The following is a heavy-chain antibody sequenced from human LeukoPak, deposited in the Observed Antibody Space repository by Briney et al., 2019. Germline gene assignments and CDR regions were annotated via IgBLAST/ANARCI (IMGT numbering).Heavy chain of an antibody. CDR2: ISDGGRST. J-gene: IGHJ5*02. V-gene: IGHV3-23*01. CDR1: GFTFSSYA. Sequence: GGSLRLSCAASGFTFSSYAMSWVRQAPGKGLEWVSAISDGGRSTYYADSVKGRFTISRDNSKNTLYLQMNSLRGEDTALYYCAKDGNWIPEPWGQGTLVTVSS. CDR3: AKDGNWIPEP. D-gene: IGHD1-1*01.